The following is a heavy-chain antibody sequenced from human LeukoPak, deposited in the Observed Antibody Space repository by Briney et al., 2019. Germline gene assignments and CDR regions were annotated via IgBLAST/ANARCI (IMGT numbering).Heavy chain of an antibody. CDR3: AKAYSSGWPGRWFDP. Sequence: GGSLRLSCAASGFTFSSYWMSWVRQAPGKGLEWVANIKQDGSEKYYVDSVKGRFTISRDNAKNSLYLQMNSLRAEDTAVYYCAKAYSSGWPGRWFDPWGQGTLVTVSS. J-gene: IGHJ5*02. D-gene: IGHD6-19*01. CDR2: IKQDGSEK. V-gene: IGHV3-7*03. CDR1: GFTFSSYW.